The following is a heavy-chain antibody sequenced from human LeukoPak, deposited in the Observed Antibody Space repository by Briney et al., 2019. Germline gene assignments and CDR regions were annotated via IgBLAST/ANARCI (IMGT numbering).Heavy chain of an antibody. V-gene: IGHV3-23*01. J-gene: IGHJ4*02. Sequence: GGSLRLSCAAPGFTFSTFAMIWVRQPPGKGLEWVSSIFPSGGEIHYADSVRGRFTISRDNSKSTLSLQMNSLRAEDTAIYYCAKDPVLGGGFDYWGQGTLVTVSS. D-gene: IGHD4/OR15-4a*01. CDR3: AKDPVLGGGFDY. CDR1: GFTFSTFA. CDR2: IFPSGGEI.